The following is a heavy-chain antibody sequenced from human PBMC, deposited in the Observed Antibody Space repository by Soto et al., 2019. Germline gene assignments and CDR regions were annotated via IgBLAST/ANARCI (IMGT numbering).Heavy chain of an antibody. CDR2: IHYSGST. CDR1: GDSISSYY. V-gene: IGHV4-59*01. D-gene: IGHD2-21*01. Sequence: QVQLQESGPGLVKPSETLSLTCTVTGDSISSYYWSWIRQPPGKGLEWIGNIHYSGSTNDNPSLKSRVTISVDTSKNQFSLKLSSVTAADTAVDYCARDLWRGPYYSGLDVWGQGTTVTVSS. CDR3: ARDLWRGPYYSGLDV. J-gene: IGHJ6*02.